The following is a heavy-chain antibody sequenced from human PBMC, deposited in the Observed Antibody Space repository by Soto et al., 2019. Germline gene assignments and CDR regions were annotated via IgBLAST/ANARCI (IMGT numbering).Heavy chain of an antibody. CDR2: IYYSGST. J-gene: IGHJ3*02. D-gene: IGHD6-13*01. Sequence: SETLSLTCTVSGGSISSYYWSWIRQPPGKGLEWIGYIYYSGSTNYNPSLKSRVTISVDTSKNQFSLKLSSVTAADTDVYYCARAGGTGDSSSWYAFDIWGQGTMVTVSS. CDR3: ARAGGTGDSSSWYAFDI. V-gene: IGHV4-59*01. CDR1: GGSISSYY.